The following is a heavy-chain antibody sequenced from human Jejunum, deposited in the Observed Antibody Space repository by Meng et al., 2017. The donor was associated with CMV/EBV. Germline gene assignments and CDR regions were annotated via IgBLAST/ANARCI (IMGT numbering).Heavy chain of an antibody. CDR1: YA. Sequence: YASSWVRQAPGQGLEWMGWISTYNGNTNYAQKFQGRVTLTTDTSTTTAYMELRSLRSDDTAVYYCARGALDCSGGSCYHREYYDYWGQGTLVTVSS. CDR3: ARGALDCSGGSCYHREYYDY. V-gene: IGHV1-18*01. D-gene: IGHD2-15*01. CDR2: ISTYNGNT. J-gene: IGHJ4*02.